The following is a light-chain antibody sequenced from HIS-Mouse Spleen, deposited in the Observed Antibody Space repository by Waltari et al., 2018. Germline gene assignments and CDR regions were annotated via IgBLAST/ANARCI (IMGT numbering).Light chain of an antibody. Sequence: QSALTQPASVSGSPGQSITISCTGTSSDVGRYNLVPWSQQHPGKAPKLMSYEGSKRPSGVSNRFSGSKSGNTASLTISGLQAEDEADYYCCSYAGSSTFEVFGGGTKLTVL. J-gene: IGLJ2*01. CDR2: EGS. V-gene: IGLV2-23*03. CDR3: CSYAGSSTFEV. CDR1: SSDVGRYNL.